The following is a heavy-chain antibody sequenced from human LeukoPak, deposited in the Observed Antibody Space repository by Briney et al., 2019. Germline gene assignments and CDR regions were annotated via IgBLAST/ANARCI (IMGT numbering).Heavy chain of an antibody. Sequence: ASVKVSCKASGYTFTSYYMHWVRQAPGQGLEWMGRINPNSGGTNYAQKFQGRVTMTRDTSISTAYMKLGRLRSDDTAVYYCARESRAVEVDYWGQGTLVTVSS. D-gene: IGHD4-23*01. CDR3: ARESRAVEVDY. CDR2: INPNSGGT. CDR1: GYTFTSYY. J-gene: IGHJ4*02. V-gene: IGHV1-2*06.